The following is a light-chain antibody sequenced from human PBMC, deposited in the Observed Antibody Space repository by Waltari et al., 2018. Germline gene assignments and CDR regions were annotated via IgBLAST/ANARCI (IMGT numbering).Light chain of an antibody. CDR1: SGHSSNV. CDR3: QTGGHGTWV. J-gene: IGLJ3*02. V-gene: IGLV4-69*01. Sequence: QLVLTQSPSASASLGASVKLTGTLTSGHSSNVVAWHQQRPEKGPRYLMKVNSDGSHSKGDEIPDRFSGSSSGAEHSLTISNLQSEDEADYYCQTGGHGTWVFGGGTKLTVL. CDR2: VNSDGSH.